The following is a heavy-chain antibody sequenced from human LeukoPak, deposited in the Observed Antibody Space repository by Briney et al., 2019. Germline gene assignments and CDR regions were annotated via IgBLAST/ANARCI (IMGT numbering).Heavy chain of an antibody. D-gene: IGHD2-15*01. V-gene: IGHV4-59*08. J-gene: IGHJ6*02. Sequence: SETLSLTCTVSGGSISSYYWSWIRQPPGKGLEWIGYIYYSGSTNYNPSLKSRVTISVDTSKNQFSLKLSSVTAADTAVYYCARGAATYYYYGMDVWGQGTTVTVSS. CDR1: GGSISSYY. CDR2: IYYSGST. CDR3: ARGAATYYYYGMDV.